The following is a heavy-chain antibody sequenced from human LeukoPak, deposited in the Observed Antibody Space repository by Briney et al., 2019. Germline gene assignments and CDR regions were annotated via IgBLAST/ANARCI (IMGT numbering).Heavy chain of an antibody. CDR1: GITFSRHW. D-gene: IGHD3-9*01. V-gene: IGHV3-7*01. CDR2: IKQDGSEK. J-gene: IGHJ4*02. Sequence: PGGSLRLSCVASGITFSRHWMKWVRQAPGKGLEWVANIKQDGSEKFYVDSVKGRFTISRDNAKNSLYLQMTSLRPEDTALYYCAGGTGWLIDSWGQGTLVTVS. CDR3: AGGTGWLIDS.